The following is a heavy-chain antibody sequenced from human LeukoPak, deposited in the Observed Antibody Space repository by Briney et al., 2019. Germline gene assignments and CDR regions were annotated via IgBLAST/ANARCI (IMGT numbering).Heavy chain of an antibody. J-gene: IGHJ4*02. CDR2: IRYDGSNK. Sequence: GGSLRLSCAASGFTFSSYGMHWVRQAPGKGLEWVAFIRYDGSNKYYADSVKGRFTISRDNSKNTLYLQMSSLRAEDTATYYCAKDMNTYHYDSSGYYDDYWGQGTLVTVSS. CDR3: AKDMNTYHYDSSGYYDDY. D-gene: IGHD3-22*01. CDR1: GFTFSSYG. V-gene: IGHV3-30*02.